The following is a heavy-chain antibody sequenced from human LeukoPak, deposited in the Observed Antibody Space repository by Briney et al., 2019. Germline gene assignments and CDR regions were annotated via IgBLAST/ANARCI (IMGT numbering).Heavy chain of an antibody. V-gene: IGHV1-18*01. J-gene: IGHJ4*02. D-gene: IGHD2-2*01. CDR1: GYTFTNYG. Sequence: ASVKVSCKASGYTFTNYGISWVRQAPGQGLEWMGWISAYNDNTNYAQKLQGRVTMTTDTSASTVYMELRSLRSDDTAVYYCARDRYCSGTNCYRGLSFDSWSQGTLVTVSS. CDR2: ISAYNDNT. CDR3: ARDRYCSGTNCYRGLSFDS.